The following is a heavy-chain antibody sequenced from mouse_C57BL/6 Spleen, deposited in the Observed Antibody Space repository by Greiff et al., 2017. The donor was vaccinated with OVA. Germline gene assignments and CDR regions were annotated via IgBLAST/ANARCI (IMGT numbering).Heavy chain of an antibody. J-gene: IGHJ3*01. Sequence: QVQLQQSGAELARPGASVKLSCKASGYTFTSYGISWVKQRTGQGLEWIGEIYPRSGNTYYNETFKGKSTLTADKSSSTAYMELRSLTSEDSAVYFCARRGDSAWFAYWGQGTLVTVSA. V-gene: IGHV1-81*01. CDR2: IYPRSGNT. CDR3: ARRGDSAWFAY. CDR1: GYTFTSYG.